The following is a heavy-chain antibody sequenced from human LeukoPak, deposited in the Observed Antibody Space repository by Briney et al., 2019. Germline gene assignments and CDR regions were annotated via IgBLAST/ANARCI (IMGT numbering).Heavy chain of an antibody. CDR1: GYTFTSYG. D-gene: IGHD3-22*01. CDR3: ARTKYYYDSSGYYYGY. J-gene: IGHJ4*02. V-gene: IGHV1-18*01. CDR2: ISAYNGNT. Sequence: ASVKVSCKASGYTFTSYGISWVRQAPGQGLEWMGWISAYNGNTNYAQKLQGRVTMTTDTSTSTAYMELRSLRSDDTAVYYCARTKYYYDSSGYYYGYWGQGTLVTVSS.